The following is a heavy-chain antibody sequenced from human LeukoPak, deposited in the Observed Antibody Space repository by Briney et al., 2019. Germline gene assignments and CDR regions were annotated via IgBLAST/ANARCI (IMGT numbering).Heavy chain of an antibody. CDR1: GGSISSYH. J-gene: IGHJ4*02. D-gene: IGHD1-26*01. Sequence: SETLSLTCTVSGGSISSYHWSWIRRPAGKGLEWIGRIYATGSTNYNPSFKSRVTISVDTSKNQFSLNLISVTAADTAVYYCASYSGSYAYYGFWGQGTLVTVSS. CDR2: IYATGST. V-gene: IGHV4-4*07. CDR3: ASYSGSYAYYGF.